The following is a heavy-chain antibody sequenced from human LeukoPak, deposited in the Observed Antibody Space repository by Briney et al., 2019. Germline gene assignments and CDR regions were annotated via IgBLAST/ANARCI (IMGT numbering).Heavy chain of an antibody. CDR1: GFTFSSYA. D-gene: IGHD3-22*01. J-gene: IGHJ5*02. Sequence: PGGSLRLPCAASGFTFSSYAMSWVRQAPGKGLEWVSAISGSGGSTYYADSVKGRFTISRDNSKNTLYLQMNSLRAEDTVVYYCAKDLGYYYDSSGSGNWFDPWGQGTLVTVSS. CDR2: ISGSGGST. V-gene: IGHV3-23*01. CDR3: AKDLGYYYDSSGSGNWFDP.